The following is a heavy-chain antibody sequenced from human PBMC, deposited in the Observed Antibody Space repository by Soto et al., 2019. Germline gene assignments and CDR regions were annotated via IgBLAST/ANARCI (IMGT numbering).Heavy chain of an antibody. CDR3: ARDRQKALVVVAATGGFDY. CDR1: GFTFSSYS. CDR2: ISFAGNNK. J-gene: IGHJ4*02. D-gene: IGHD2-15*01. Sequence: QVHLVESGGGVVQPGRSLRLSCAVSGFTFSSYSMHWVRQDPDMGLEWVAFISFAGNNKYYADSVKGRFTISRDNSNNMLYLEVNSLRPDDTAVYYCARDRQKALVVVAATGGFDYWGQGTPVTVSS. V-gene: IGHV3-30*04.